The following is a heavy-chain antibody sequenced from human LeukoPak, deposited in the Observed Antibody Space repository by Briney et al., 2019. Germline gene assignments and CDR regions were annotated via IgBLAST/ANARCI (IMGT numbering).Heavy chain of an antibody. CDR2: IYSGGST. V-gene: IGHV3-66*02. J-gene: IGHJ4*02. Sequence: GGSLRLSCAASGFTFSSYAMSWVRQAPGKGLEWVSVIYSGGSTYYADSVKGRFTISRDNSKNTLYLQMNSLRAEDTAVYYCAREDRDYGDYEFDYWGQGTLVTISS. CDR1: GFTFSSYA. CDR3: AREDRDYGDYEFDY. D-gene: IGHD4-17*01.